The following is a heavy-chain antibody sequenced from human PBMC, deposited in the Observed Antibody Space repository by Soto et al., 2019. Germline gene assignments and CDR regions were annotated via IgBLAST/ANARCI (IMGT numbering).Heavy chain of an antibody. Sequence: QVQLQESGPGLVKPSQTLSLTCTVSGGSISSGGYYWSWIRQHPGKGLEWIGYIYYCGSTCYNPSLKGRVTISVDTSKNQFSLKLSSVTAADTAVYYCARDWGRGGRWFDPWGQGTLVTVSS. CDR1: GGSISSGGYY. D-gene: IGHD3-16*01. V-gene: IGHV4-31*03. CDR2: IYYCGST. CDR3: ARDWGRGGRWFDP. J-gene: IGHJ5*02.